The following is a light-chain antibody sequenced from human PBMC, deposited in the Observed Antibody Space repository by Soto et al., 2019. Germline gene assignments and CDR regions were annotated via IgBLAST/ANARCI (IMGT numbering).Light chain of an antibody. Sequence: QSAPTQPPSASGSPGQSVTFSCTGTSSDVGGYNYVSWYQQYPGKAPKLMIYEVYKRHSGVPGRFSGSKSGNTASLTVSGLQPEDEADYYCSAYAGSSTWVFGGGTKLTVL. J-gene: IGLJ2*01. V-gene: IGLV2-8*01. CDR1: SSDVGGYNY. CDR3: SAYAGSSTWV. CDR2: EVY.